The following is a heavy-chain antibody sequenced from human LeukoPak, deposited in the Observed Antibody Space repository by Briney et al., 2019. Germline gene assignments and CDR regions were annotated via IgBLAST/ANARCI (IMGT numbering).Heavy chain of an antibody. J-gene: IGHJ3*02. D-gene: IGHD4-17*01. Sequence: SDTLSLTCTVSGGSIRRYQWLCMRHPAEKARVGIGRNYNSGSTNHHPSLERRVTMSVDTSQKQFSMKLSSVTAADTAVYYCARLLDYGDYAADDAFDIWGQGTMVTVSS. CDR2: NYNSGST. V-gene: IGHV4-4*07. CDR1: GGSIRRYQ. CDR3: ARLLDYGDYAADDAFDI.